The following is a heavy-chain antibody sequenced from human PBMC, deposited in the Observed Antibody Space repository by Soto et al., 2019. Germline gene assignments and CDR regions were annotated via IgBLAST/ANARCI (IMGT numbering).Heavy chain of an antibody. Sequence: SQTLSLTCAISGDSVSSNSAAWNWLRQSPSRGLEWLGRTYYRSKWYSDYGSSVRSRITITPDTSKNQFSLQLNSVTPEDTAVYYCARYTNTWTLDSWGQGTLVTVSS. V-gene: IGHV6-1*01. D-gene: IGHD6-13*01. J-gene: IGHJ4*02. CDR3: ARYTNTWTLDS. CDR2: TYYRSKWYS. CDR1: GDSVSSNSAA.